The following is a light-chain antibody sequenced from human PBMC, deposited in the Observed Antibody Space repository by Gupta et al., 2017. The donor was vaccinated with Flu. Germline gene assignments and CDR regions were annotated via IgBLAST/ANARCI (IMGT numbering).Light chain of an antibody. J-gene: IGKJ2*01. Sequence: PGFQSVTPKEKVTITCRASQKIGRNLNWYQQKPEQSPKLLIKYASQYGSGVPSRFSGSGFGTNFTLTIKGLEAEDAATYYCRQCDSLPRTFGQGTKLEIK. V-gene: IGKV6-21*01. CDR3: RQCDSLPRT. CDR1: QKIGRN. CDR2: YAS.